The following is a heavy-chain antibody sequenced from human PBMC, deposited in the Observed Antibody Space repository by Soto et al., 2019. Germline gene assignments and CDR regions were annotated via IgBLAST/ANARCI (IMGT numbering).Heavy chain of an antibody. CDR3: ARDLGHEAYYYYYGMDV. V-gene: IGHV4-4*02. CDR1: GGSISSSNW. CDR2: IYHSGST. D-gene: IGHD7-27*01. Sequence: SETLSLTCAVSGGSISSSNWWSWVRQPPGKGLEWIGEIYHSGSTNYNPSLKSRVTISVDKSKNQFSLKLSSVTAADTAVYYCARDLGHEAYYYYYGMDVWGQGTTVTVSS. J-gene: IGHJ6*02.